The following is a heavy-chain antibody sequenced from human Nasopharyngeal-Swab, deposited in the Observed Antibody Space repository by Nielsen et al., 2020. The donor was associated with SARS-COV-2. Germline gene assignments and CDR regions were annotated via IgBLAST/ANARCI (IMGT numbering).Heavy chain of an antibody. CDR1: GFTFSIYW. CDR3: ARRIQLFEAWDWFDP. J-gene: IGHJ5*02. D-gene: IGHD5-18*01. Sequence: GGSLRLSCAASGFTFSIYWMSWVRQAPGKGLEWVANIKEDGSEKYYVDSVKGRFTISRDNAKNSLYLQMNSLRAEDTAVYYGARRIQLFEAWDWFDPWGQGTLVTVSS. CDR2: IKEDGSEK. V-gene: IGHV3-7*03.